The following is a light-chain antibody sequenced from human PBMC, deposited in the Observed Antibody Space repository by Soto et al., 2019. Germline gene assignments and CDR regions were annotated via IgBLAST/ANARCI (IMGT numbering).Light chain of an antibody. CDR1: QSVSSSY. Sequence: ENVLTQSPGTLSLSPGERATLSCRASQSVSSSYLAWYQQKPGQAPRLLIYGASSRATGIPDRFSGSGSGTDFTLTISRLEPEDVAVYYCQQYGSSWTFGQGTKVDI. J-gene: IGKJ1*01. CDR3: QQYGSSWT. CDR2: GAS. V-gene: IGKV3-20*01.